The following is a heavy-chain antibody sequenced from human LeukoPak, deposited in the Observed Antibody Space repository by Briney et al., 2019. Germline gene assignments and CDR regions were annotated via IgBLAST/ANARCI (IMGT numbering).Heavy chain of an antibody. V-gene: IGHV4-59*08. J-gene: IGHJ4*02. CDR3: ARLGRDGYVNY. CDR1: GGSISSYY. CDR2: IYYSGST. D-gene: IGHD5-24*01. Sequence: KASETLSLTCTVSGGSISSYYWSWIRQPPGKGLEWIGYIYYSGSTNYNPSLKSRVTISVDTSKNQFSLKLSSVTAADTAVYYCARLGRDGYVNYWGQGTLVTVSS.